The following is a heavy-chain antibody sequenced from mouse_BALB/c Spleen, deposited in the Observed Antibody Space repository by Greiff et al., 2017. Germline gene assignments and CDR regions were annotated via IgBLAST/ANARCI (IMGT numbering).Heavy chain of an antibody. V-gene: IGHV5-17*02. CDR3: ARAYYYGSSPWYFDV. D-gene: IGHD1-1*01. CDR2: ISSGSSTI. Sequence: EVQVVESGGGLVQPGGSRKLSCAASGFTFSSFGMHWVRQAPEKGLEWVAYISSGSSTIYYADTVKGRFTISRDNPKNTLFLQMTSLRSEDTAMYYCARAYYYGSSPWYFDVWGAGTTVTVSS. CDR1: GFTFSSFG. J-gene: IGHJ1*01.